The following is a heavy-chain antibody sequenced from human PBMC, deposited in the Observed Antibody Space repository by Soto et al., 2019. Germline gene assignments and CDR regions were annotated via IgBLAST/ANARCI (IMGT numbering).Heavy chain of an antibody. CDR1: GFTFTSTA. CDR2: IVVGSGNT. Sequence: SVKVSCKASGFTFTSTAMQWVRQARGQCLEWIGWIVVGSGNTNYAQKFQERVTITRDMSTSTAYMELSSLRSEDTVVYYCAAGSNYDFWSGYPDNWFDPWGQGTLVTVSS. CDR3: AAGSNYDFWSGYPDNWFDP. V-gene: IGHV1-58*02. J-gene: IGHJ5*02. D-gene: IGHD3-3*01.